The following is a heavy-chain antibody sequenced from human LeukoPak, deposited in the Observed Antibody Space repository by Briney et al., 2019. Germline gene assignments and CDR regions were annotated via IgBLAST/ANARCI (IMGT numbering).Heavy chain of an antibody. D-gene: IGHD2-2*03. CDR2: INAGNGNT. V-gene: IGHV1-3*01. J-gene: IGHJ4*02. CDR1: GYTFTSYA. Sequence: ASVEVSCKASGYTFTSYAMHWVRQAPGQRLEWMGWINAGNGNTKYSQKFQGRVTITRDTSASTAYMELSSLRSEDTAVYYCASGYCSSTSCYGNPFDYWGQGTLVTVSS. CDR3: ASGYCSSTSCYGNPFDY.